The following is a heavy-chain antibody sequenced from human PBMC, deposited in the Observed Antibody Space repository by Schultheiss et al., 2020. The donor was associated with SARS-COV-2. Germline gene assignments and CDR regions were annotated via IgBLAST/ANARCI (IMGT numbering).Heavy chain of an antibody. CDR2: ISAYNGNT. V-gene: IGHV1-18*01. J-gene: IGHJ4*02. CDR3: ARDGLSSGWYVIDY. CDR1: GYTFTSYG. D-gene: IGHD6-19*01. Sequence: ASVKVSCKASGYTFTSYGISWVRQAPGQGLEWMGWISAYNGNTNYAQKLQGRVTMTTDTSTRTAYMELRSLRSDDTAVYYCARDGLSSGWYVIDYWGQGTLVTVSS.